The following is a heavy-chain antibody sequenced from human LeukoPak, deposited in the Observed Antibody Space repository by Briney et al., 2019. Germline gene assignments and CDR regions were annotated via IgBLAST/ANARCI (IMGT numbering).Heavy chain of an antibody. V-gene: IGHV3-23*01. CDR2: ISGSGGST. Sequence: GGSLRLSCAASGFTFSSYAMTWVRQAPGKGLEWVSGISGSGGSTYYADSVKGRFTISRDNSKNTLYLQMNSLRAEDTAVYYCAKAVRGWTGEFPHQLYYFDYWGQGTLVTVSS. CDR1: GFTFSSYA. D-gene: IGHD3-10*01. J-gene: IGHJ4*02. CDR3: AKAVRGWTGEFPHQLYYFDY.